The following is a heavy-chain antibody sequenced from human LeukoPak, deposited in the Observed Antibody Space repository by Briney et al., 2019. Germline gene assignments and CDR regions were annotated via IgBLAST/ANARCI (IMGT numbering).Heavy chain of an antibody. CDR1: GGSISSSSYY. CDR3: ARIALYYDFWSGYYSNYYYYYYMDV. CDR2: IYYSGST. D-gene: IGHD3-3*01. V-gene: IGHV4-39*07. J-gene: IGHJ6*03. Sequence: SETLSLTCTVSGGSISSSSYYWGWIRQPPGKGLEWIGSIYYSGSTYYHPSLKSRVTISVDTSKNQFSLKLSSVTAADTAVYYCARIALYYDFWSGYYSNYYYYYYMDVWGKGTTVTVSS.